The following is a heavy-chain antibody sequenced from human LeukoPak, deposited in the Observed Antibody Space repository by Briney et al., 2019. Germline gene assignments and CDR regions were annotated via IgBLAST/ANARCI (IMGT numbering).Heavy chain of an antibody. J-gene: IGHJ5*02. CDR2: IYTSGST. CDR1: GGSISSYY. V-gene: IGHV4-4*07. Sequence: SETLSLTCTVSGGSISSYYWSWIRQPAGKGLEWIGRIYTSGSTNYNPSLKSRVTMSVDTSKNQFSLKLSSVTAADTAVYYCAREISSVGTRFGWFDPWGQGTLVTVSS. CDR3: AREISSVGTRFGWFDP. D-gene: IGHD1-26*01.